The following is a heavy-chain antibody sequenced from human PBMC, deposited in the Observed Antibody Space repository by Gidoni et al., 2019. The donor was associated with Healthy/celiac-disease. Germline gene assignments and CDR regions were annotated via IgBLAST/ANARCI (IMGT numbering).Heavy chain of an antibody. CDR2: LWYYVSNK. CDR1: GFTFSSYG. J-gene: IGHJ4*02. Sequence: QVQLVESGGGVVQPGRSLRLSCEASGFTFSSYGMHWVRQAPGKGLEWVAVLWYYVSNKYYADSVKGRFTISIDNSKNTLYLQMNSLRAEDTAVYYCARDGVGRPYSYYFDYWGQGTLVTVSS. V-gene: IGHV3-33*01. CDR3: ARDGVGRPYSYYFDY. D-gene: IGHD3-3*01.